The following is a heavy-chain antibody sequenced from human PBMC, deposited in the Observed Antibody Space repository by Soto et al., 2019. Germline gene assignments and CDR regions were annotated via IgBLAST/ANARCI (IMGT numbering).Heavy chain of an antibody. D-gene: IGHD3-22*01. CDR3: ATQGGDSSGYYYVEGAFDI. CDR1: GFTFSSYA. J-gene: IGHJ3*02. V-gene: IGHV3-23*01. CDR2: ISGSGGST. Sequence: GESLKISCAASGFTFSSYAMSWVRQAPGKGLEWVSAISGSGGSTYYADSVKGRFTISRDNSKKTLYLQMNSLRAEDTAVYYCATQGGDSSGYYYVEGAFDIWGQGTMVTVSS.